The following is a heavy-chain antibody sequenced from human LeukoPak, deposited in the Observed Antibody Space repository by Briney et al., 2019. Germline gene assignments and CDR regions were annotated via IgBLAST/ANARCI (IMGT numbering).Heavy chain of an antibody. J-gene: IGHJ4*02. CDR1: GGTFSSYA. Sequence: SVKVSCKASGGTFSSYAISWVRQAPGQGLEWMGGIIPILGIANYAQKFQGRVTITADKSTSTAYMELSSLRSEDTAVYYCARDEDYYDSSGPINDWGQGTLVSVSS. CDR3: ARDEDYYDSSGPIND. V-gene: IGHV1-69*04. D-gene: IGHD3-22*01. CDR2: IIPILGIA.